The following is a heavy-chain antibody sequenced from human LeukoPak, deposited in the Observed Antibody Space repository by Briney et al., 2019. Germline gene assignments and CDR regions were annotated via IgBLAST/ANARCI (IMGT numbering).Heavy chain of an antibody. CDR1: GGSISSSSYY. J-gene: IGHJ4*02. V-gene: IGHV4-39*01. CDR3: ARQGDAAATFSNDY. CDR2: IYYSGST. Sequence: PSETLSLTCTVSGGSISSSSYYWGWIRQPPGKGLEWIGSIYYSGSTHYNPSLKSRVTISVDTSKNQFSLKLSSVTAADTAVYYCARQGDAAATFSNDYWGQGTLVTVSS. D-gene: IGHD2-15*01.